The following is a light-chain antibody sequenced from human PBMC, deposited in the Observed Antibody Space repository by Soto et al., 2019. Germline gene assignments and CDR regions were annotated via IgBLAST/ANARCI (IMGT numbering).Light chain of an antibody. Sequence: EIVLTQSPGTLSLSRGSRATLSCRASRRVSADYLAWYHQRPGQVPRLLLYGASNRATDIPDRFSASGSGADFTLTITRLEPEDFGVYYCQQYGSSPNTFGQGTKLEIK. CDR1: RRVSADY. CDR2: GAS. V-gene: IGKV3-20*01. CDR3: QQYGSSPNT. J-gene: IGKJ2*01.